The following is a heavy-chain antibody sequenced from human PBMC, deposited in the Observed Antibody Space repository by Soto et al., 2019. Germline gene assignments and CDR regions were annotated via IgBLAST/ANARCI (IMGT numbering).Heavy chain of an antibody. CDR3: AKDQSVATSKGNGMDV. CDR1: GFTFSSYG. CDR2: ISYDGSNK. Sequence: QVQLVESGGGVVQPGRSLRLSCAASGFTFSSYGMHWVRQAPGKGLEWVAVISYDGSNKYYADSVKGRFTISRDNSKNTLYLQMNRLIAEDTSVYYCAKDQSVATSKGNGMDVWGQGTTVTVSS. V-gene: IGHV3-30*18. J-gene: IGHJ6*02. D-gene: IGHD5-12*01.